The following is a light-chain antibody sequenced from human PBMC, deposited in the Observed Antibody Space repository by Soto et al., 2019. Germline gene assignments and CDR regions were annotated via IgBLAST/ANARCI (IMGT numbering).Light chain of an antibody. V-gene: IGKV3-20*01. J-gene: IGKJ2*01. CDR2: GAS. Sequence: EVVLTQSPGTLSLSPVERATLSCRASQIVSSSYLAWYQQKPGQAPRLLIYGASNRATGIPGRFSGGGSGTDFTLTNITLEPEDFGVYYRQQYGTATPLYTFGQGTKLEIK. CDR1: QIVSSSY. CDR3: QQYGTATPLYT.